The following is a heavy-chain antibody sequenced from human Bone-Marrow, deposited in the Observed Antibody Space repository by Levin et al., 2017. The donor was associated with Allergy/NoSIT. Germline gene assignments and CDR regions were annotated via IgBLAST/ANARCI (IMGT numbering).Heavy chain of an antibody. J-gene: IGHJ4*02. CDR2: VKRDGTEK. V-gene: IGHV3-7*01. CDR1: GFTFTDVW. Sequence: GGSLRLSCIASGFTFTDVWMSWVRQAPGKGPEWVANVKRDGTEKYYLDSVKGRFTISRDNAKNSVYLQMNDLRVEDTAVYYCSRNKWPWGQGTQVTVSS. D-gene: IGHD5-12*01. CDR3: SRNKWP.